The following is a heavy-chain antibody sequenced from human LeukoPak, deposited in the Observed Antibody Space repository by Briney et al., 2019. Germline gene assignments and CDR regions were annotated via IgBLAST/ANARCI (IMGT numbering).Heavy chain of an antibody. D-gene: IGHD6-19*01. J-gene: IGHJ1*01. Sequence: ASVKVSCKASGYTFTGYYLHWVRQAPGQGLEWMGWIHPNSGGTNYAQKFQGRVTMTRDTSISTAYMELSSLRSDDTAVYFCAGLASVPGGGQGTLVTVSS. CDR2: IHPNSGGT. V-gene: IGHV1-2*02. CDR3: AGLASVPG. CDR1: GYTFTGYY.